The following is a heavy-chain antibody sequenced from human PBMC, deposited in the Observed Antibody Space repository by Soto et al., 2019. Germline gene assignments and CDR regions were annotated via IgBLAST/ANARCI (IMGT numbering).Heavy chain of an antibody. Sequence: AETLSLTCAVYGGSFSGYYWSWMRQPPGRGLEWIGEINHSGSTNYNPSLKSRVTISVDTSKNQFSLKLSSVTAADTAVYYCARVPLLQIFWGGIWFDPWGQGTLVTVSS. CDR1: GGSFSGYY. D-gene: IGHD3-9*01. V-gene: IGHV4-34*01. CDR2: INHSGST. CDR3: ARVPLLQIFWGGIWFDP. J-gene: IGHJ5*02.